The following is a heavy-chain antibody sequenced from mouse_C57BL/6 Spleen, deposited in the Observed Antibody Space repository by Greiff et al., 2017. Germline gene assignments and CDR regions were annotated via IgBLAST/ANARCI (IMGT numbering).Heavy chain of an antibody. J-gene: IGHJ1*03. CDR3: ARWDTTVVATNFDV. Sequence: QVHVKQSGAELVKPGASVKISCKASGYAFSSYWMNWVKQRPGKGLEWIGQIYPGDGDTNYNGKFKGKATLTADKSSSTAYMQLSSLTSEDSAVYFCARWDTTVVATNFDVWGTGTTVTVSS. CDR2: IYPGDGDT. V-gene: IGHV1-80*01. D-gene: IGHD1-1*01. CDR1: GYAFSSYW.